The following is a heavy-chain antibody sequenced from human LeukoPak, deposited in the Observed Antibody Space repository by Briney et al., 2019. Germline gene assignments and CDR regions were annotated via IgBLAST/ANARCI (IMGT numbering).Heavy chain of an antibody. D-gene: IGHD3-10*01. Sequence: GGSLRLSCAASGFAFDDYAMHWVRQAPGKGLEWVSGISWNSGGIGYADSVKGRFTISRDNAKNTLYLQMNSLRTDDTALYYCAKDINYISGSYCDYWGQGTLVTVSS. V-gene: IGHV3-9*01. CDR2: ISWNSGGI. CDR1: GFAFDDYA. CDR3: AKDINYISGSYCDY. J-gene: IGHJ4*02.